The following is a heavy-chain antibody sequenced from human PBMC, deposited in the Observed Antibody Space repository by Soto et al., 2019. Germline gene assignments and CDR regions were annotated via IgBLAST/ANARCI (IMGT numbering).Heavy chain of an antibody. Sequence: QVQLVESGGGVVQPGRSLRLSCVASGFTFRSCGMHWVRQAPGKGLEWVAVISYDGNEEHYADSVKGRFTISRDNSKNTLYLQMTSLRDEDTAVYYCARDLYSSSWYSPPYIWGQGTLVTVSS. V-gene: IGHV3-30*03. D-gene: IGHD6-13*01. CDR3: ARDLYSSSWYSPPYI. J-gene: IGHJ4*02. CDR2: ISYDGNEE. CDR1: GFTFRSCG.